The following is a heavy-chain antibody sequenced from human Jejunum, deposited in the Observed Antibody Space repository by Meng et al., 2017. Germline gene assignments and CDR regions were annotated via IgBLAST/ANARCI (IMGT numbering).Heavy chain of an antibody. CDR2: INTNTGNA. Sequence: QVQSVHTESELKKPGASVKVSFKASGYTFSSQPLNWVRQAPGQGLEWIGWINTNTGNANYGPDFTGRFVFSLDTSVSTAYLQISSLSAEDTAVYYCARHTGNLGLDYWGQGTLVTVSS. CDR3: ARHTGNLGLDY. V-gene: IGHV7-4-1*02. CDR1: GYTFSSQP. J-gene: IGHJ4*02. D-gene: IGHD4-23*01.